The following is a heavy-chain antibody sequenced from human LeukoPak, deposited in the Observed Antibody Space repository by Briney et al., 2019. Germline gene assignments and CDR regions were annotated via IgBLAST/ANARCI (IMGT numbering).Heavy chain of an antibody. CDR1: GFTFSSYA. CDR2: ISGSGGGT. V-gene: IGHV3-23*01. J-gene: IGHJ4*02. D-gene: IGHD1-1*01. Sequence: GGSLRLSCAASGFTFSSYAMSWVRQAPGKGLEWVSAISGSGGGTYYADSVKGRFTISRDNAKNSLFLQMSSLRAEDTATYYCASTTPDYWGQGTLVTVSS. CDR3: ASTTPDY.